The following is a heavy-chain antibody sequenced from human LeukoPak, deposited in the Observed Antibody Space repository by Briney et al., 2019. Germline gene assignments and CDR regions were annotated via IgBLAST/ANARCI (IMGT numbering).Heavy chain of an antibody. CDR2: IHYTGST. D-gene: IGHD3-16*02. CDR1: GGSINSYY. J-gene: IGHJ3*02. V-gene: IGHV4-59*12. CDR3: ARGLSVASYVWGSYRYQRAFDI. Sequence: PSETLSLTCTVSGGSINSYYWSWIRQPPGKGLECIGYIHYTGSTNYNPSLKSRVTISVDTSKNQFSLKLSSVTAADTAVYYCARGLSVASYVWGSYRYQRAFDIWGQGTMVTVSS.